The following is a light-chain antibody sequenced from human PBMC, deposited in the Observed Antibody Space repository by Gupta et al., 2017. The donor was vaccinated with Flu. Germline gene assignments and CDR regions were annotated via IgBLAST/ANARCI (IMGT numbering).Light chain of an antibody. CDR3: MRFTGWASA. Sequence: VTLGQPASISCRSSQSLGHSDGNTYLHCLQQSPGQSPRRLIYKRSNPDSRVPDRFSGSASGTDFRLKISIVDADDVVVYYCMRFTGWASAFGQGTRLEI. J-gene: IGKJ2*01. CDR2: KRS. V-gene: IGKV2-30*02. CDR1: QSLGHSDGNTY.